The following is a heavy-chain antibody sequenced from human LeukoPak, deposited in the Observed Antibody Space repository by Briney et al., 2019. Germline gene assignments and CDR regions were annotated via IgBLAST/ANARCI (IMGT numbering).Heavy chain of an antibody. Sequence: GGSLRLSCAASEFTFSSYWMSWVRQAPGKGLEWVANIKQDGGQIYYLESVEGRFTVSRDNAKNSLYLQMNSLRAEDTAVYYCARLGARQMLEYWGQGTLVTVSS. D-gene: IGHD4-17*01. J-gene: IGHJ4*02. CDR2: IKQDGGQI. V-gene: IGHV3-7*01. CDR3: ARLGARQMLEY. CDR1: EFTFSSYW.